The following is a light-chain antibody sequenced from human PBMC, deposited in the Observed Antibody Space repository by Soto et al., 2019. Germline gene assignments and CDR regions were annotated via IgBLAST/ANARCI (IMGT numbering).Light chain of an antibody. Sequence: DIQLTQSPSFLSASVGDRVTITCRASQGISSFLAWYQQKPGKAPNLLIYAASTLQSGVPSRFSGSGSGTEFTLTIGSLQREDFASYYCQQLNNYPLAFGGGTKVEIK. CDR3: QQLNNYPLA. V-gene: IGKV1-9*01. CDR2: AAS. CDR1: QGISSF. J-gene: IGKJ4*01.